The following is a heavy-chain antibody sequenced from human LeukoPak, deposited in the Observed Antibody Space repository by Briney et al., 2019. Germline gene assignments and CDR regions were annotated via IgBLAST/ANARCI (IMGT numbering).Heavy chain of an antibody. J-gene: IGHJ6*03. D-gene: IGHD1-26*01. Sequence: PSETLSLTCAVYGGSFNSYYWRWIRQAPGKGLEWIGEFDLGGTTNYNPSLKSRVTISVDTSKNQFSLKLSSVTAADTAFYYCASQGHHGKIVGTTLSYFYMDVWGKGTAVTVSS. V-gene: IGHV4-34*01. CDR3: ASQGHHGKIVGTTLSYFYMDV. CDR1: GGSFNSYY. CDR2: FDLGGTT.